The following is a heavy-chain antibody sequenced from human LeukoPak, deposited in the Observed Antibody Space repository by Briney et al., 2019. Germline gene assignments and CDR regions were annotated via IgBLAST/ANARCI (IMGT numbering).Heavy chain of an antibody. J-gene: IGHJ1*01. D-gene: IGHD2-21*01. CDR1: GGSISSSSYY. Sequence: SETLSLTCTVSGGSISSSSYYWGWIRQPPGKGLEWIGSIYYSGTTYYNPSLKSRVTISVDTSKNQFSLKLSSVTAADTAVYYCARGPYLSRAEYFQHWGQGTLVTVSS. CDR2: IYYSGTT. V-gene: IGHV4-39*01. CDR3: ARGPYLSRAEYFQH.